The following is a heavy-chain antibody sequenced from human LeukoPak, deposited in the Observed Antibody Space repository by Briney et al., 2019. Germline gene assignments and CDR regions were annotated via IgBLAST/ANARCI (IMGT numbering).Heavy chain of an antibody. J-gene: IGHJ4*02. CDR3: AVEWELPYFDY. D-gene: IGHD1-26*01. CDR1: GFTFSSYG. V-gene: IGHV3-33*01. Sequence: PGGSLRLSCAASGFTFSSYGMHWVRQAPGKGLEWVAVVWHDGSNKYFADSVKGRFTISRDNSKNTLYVEMDSLRAEDTAVYYCAVEWELPYFDYWGQGTLVTVSS. CDR2: VWHDGSNK.